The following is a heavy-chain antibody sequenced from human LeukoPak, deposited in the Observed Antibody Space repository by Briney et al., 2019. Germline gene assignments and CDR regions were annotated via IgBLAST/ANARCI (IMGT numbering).Heavy chain of an antibody. Sequence: ASVKVSCKVSGYTFTSYGISWVRQAPGQGLEWMGWISAYNGNTNYAQKLQGRVTMTTDTSTSTAYMELRSLRSDDTAVYYCAREYSSSWYTDYYYYNMDVWGKGTTVTVSS. D-gene: IGHD6-13*01. J-gene: IGHJ6*03. V-gene: IGHV1-18*01. CDR2: ISAYNGNT. CDR1: GYTFTSYG. CDR3: AREYSSSWYTDYYYYNMDV.